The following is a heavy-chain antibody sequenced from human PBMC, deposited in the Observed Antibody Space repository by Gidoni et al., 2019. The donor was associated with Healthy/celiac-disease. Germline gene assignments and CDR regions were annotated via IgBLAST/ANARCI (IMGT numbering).Heavy chain of an antibody. D-gene: IGHD4-17*01. CDR2: IIPILGTA. CDR1: GGPFSSYA. CDR3: ARNYGDPPWKLMDV. J-gene: IGHJ6*02. V-gene: IGHV1-69*01. Sequence: QVQLVQSGAEVKTPGSSVQVSCKASGGPFSSYAISWVRQAPGQGLEWMGGIIPILGTANYAQKCQGRGTITADEATSTAYMELSSLRSEDTAVYYCARNYGDPPWKLMDVWGQGTTVTVSS.